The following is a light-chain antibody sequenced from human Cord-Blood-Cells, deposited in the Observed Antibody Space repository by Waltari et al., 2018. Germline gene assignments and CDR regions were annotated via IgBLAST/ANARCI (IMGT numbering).Light chain of an antibody. CDR2: DVS. J-gene: IGLJ2*01. Sequence: QSALTQPASVSGSPGQSITIPCTGTSSAVGGYNYVSWYQQHPGNAPKLMIYDVSNRPSGVSNRFSGSKSGNTASLTISGLQAEDEADYYCSSYTSSSTLVFGGGTKLTVL. V-gene: IGLV2-14*01. CDR3: SSYTSSSTLV. CDR1: SSAVGGYNY.